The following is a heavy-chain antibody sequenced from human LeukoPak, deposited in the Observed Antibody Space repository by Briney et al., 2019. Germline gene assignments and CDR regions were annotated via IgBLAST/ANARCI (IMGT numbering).Heavy chain of an antibody. V-gene: IGHV4-34*01. Sequence: SETVSLTCAVYGGSFSGYYWSWIRQPPGKGLEWIGEINHSGSTNYNPSLKSRVTISVDTSKNQFSLKLSSVTAADTAVYYCARWGLTRTMVRGVIINWFDPWGQGTLVTVSS. CDR1: GGSFSGYY. CDR3: ARWGLTRTMVRGVIINWFDP. J-gene: IGHJ5*02. CDR2: INHSGST. D-gene: IGHD3-10*01.